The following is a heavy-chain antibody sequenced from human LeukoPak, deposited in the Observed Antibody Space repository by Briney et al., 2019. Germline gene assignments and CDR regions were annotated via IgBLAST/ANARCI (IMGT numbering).Heavy chain of an antibody. CDR2: VYNSGYSEYY. J-gene: IGHJ4*02. CDR3: ASSPSGYFDS. V-gene: IGHV4-59*01. Sequence: SETLSLTCTVSGGSITSYYWTWIRQPPGKGLEYIGYVYNSGYSEYYDYNPSLNSRVTISLGMSKSQFSLRLTSVTTADTAVYYRASSPSGYFDSWGQGTEVTVSS. CDR1: GGSITSYY. D-gene: IGHD6-6*01.